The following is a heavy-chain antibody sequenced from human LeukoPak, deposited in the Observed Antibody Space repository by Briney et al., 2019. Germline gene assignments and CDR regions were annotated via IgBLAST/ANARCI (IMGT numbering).Heavy chain of an antibody. J-gene: IGHJ4*02. CDR3: AKERSRDGKSYFDY. D-gene: IGHD5-24*01. Sequence: PGGSLRLSCAASGFTFSSYAMSWVRQAPGKGLEWVSAMSGSGGSTYYADSVKGRFTVSRDNSKNTLYLQMNSLRAEDTAVYYCAKERSRDGKSYFDYWGQGTLVTVSS. CDR1: GFTFSSYA. V-gene: IGHV3-23*01. CDR2: MSGSGGST.